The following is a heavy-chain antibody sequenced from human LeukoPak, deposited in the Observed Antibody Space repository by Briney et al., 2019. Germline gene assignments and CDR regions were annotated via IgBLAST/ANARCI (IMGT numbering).Heavy chain of an antibody. CDR2: IYISGSGST. V-gene: IGHV4-4*07. CDR3: ARGGIRATFDY. CDR1: GGSISSYY. J-gene: IGHJ4*02. D-gene: IGHD3-10*01. Sequence: SETLSLTCTVSGGSISSYYWSWIRQPAGKGLEWIGRIYISGSGSTNYNPSLKSRVTMSVDTSKNQFSLKLSSVTAADTAVYYCARGGIRATFDYWGQGTLVTVSS.